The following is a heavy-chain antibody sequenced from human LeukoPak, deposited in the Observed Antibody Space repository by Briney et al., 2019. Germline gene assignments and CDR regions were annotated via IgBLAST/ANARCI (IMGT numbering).Heavy chain of an antibody. V-gene: IGHV3-21*01. CDR3: ARRNYDSSGHDY. CDR2: ISSSSSYI. Sequence: PGGSLRLSCAASGFTFSSYSMNWVRQAPGEGLEWVSSISSSSSYIYYADSVKGRFTISRDNAKNSLYLQMNSLRAEDTAVYYCARRNYDSSGHDYWGQGTLVTVSS. D-gene: IGHD3-22*01. CDR1: GFTFSSYS. J-gene: IGHJ4*02.